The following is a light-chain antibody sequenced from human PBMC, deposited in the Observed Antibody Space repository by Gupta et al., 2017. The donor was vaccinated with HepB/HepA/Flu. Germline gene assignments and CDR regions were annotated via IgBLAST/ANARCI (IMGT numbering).Light chain of an antibody. CDR3: QQYNNWWT. CDR1: QTISNN. V-gene: IGKV3-15*01. CDR2: GAS. J-gene: IGKJ1*01. Sequence: EIVMTQSPATLSVSPGERATLSCRASQTISNNLAWYQQKPGQAPRLLIYGASTRATGIPARFRGRGSGTEFSLTITSLQSEDFAVYYCQQYNNWWTFGQGTKVEIK.